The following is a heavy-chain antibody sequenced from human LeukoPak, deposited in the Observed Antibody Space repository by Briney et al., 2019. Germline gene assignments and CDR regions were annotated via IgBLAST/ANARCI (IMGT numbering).Heavy chain of an antibody. V-gene: IGHV3-74*01. J-gene: IGHJ4*02. CDR1: GFTFSSSW. CDR2: INSDGSST. D-gene: IGHD7-27*01. Sequence: GGSLRLSCAAPGFTFSSSWMHWVRQAPGKGLVWVSHINSDGSSTAYADSVKGRFPIPRDNAKKTWYLQMNSLSAEDTAVYYCARDLGPRNWGQGTLVTVSS. CDR3: ARDLGPRN.